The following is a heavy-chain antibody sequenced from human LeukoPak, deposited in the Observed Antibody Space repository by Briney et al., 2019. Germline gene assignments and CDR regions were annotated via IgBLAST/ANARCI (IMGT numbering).Heavy chain of an antibody. D-gene: IGHD2-2*01. CDR1: GYTFTGYY. J-gene: IGHJ4*02. V-gene: IGHV1-69*13. Sequence: ASVKVSCKASGYTFTGYYMHWVRQAPGQGLEWMGGIIPIFGTANYAQKFQGRVTITADESTSTAYMELSSLRSEDTAVYYCASTRTYLGYCSSTSCLGANYFDYWSQGTLVTVSS. CDR2: IIPIFGTA. CDR3: ASTRTYLGYCSSTSCLGANYFDY.